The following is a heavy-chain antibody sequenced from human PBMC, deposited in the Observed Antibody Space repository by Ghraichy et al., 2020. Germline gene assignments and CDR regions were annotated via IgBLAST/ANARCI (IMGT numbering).Heavy chain of an antibody. J-gene: IGHJ4*02. CDR1: GGSISSSNW. CDR2: IYHSGST. D-gene: IGHD2-15*01. Sequence: SETLSLTCAVSGGSISSSNWWSWVRQPPGEGLEWIGEIYHSGSTNYNPSLKSRVTISVDKSKNQFSLKLSSVTAADTAVYYCARERGYCSGGSCYHEDYWGQGTLVTVSS. V-gene: IGHV4-4*02. CDR3: ARERGYCSGGSCYHEDY.